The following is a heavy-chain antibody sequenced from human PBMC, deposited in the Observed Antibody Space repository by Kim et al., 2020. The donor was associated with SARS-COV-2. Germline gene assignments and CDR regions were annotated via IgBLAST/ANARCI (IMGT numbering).Heavy chain of an antibody. D-gene: IGHD6-13*01. Sequence: KGRFTISRDNSKNTLYLQMNSLRAEDTAVYYCARDRWGIAAAGTFYWFDPWGQGTLVTVSS. CDR3: ARDRWGIAAAGTFYWFDP. V-gene: IGHV3-30*01. J-gene: IGHJ5*02.